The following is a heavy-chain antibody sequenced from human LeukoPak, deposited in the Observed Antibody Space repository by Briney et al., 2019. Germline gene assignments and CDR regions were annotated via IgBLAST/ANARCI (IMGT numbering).Heavy chain of an antibody. CDR2: IYTSGST. CDR1: GGSISSYY. CDR3: ASARTTAFMDV. Sequence: PSETLSLTCTVPGGSISSYYWSWIRQPAGKGLEWIGRIYTSGSTNYNPSLKSRVTMAVDTSKNQFSLKLSSVTAADTAVYYCASARTTAFMDVWGKGTTVTVSS. D-gene: IGHD2-2*01. J-gene: IGHJ6*04. V-gene: IGHV4-4*07.